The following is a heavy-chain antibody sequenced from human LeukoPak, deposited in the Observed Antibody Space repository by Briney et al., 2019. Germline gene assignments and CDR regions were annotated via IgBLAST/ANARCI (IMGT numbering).Heavy chain of an antibody. J-gene: IGHJ4*02. CDR1: GYTLTELS. V-gene: IGHV1-24*01. CDR2: FDPEDGET. CDR3: VGLDFDY. Sequence: ASVTVSFKVSGYTLTELSMHWVRQAPGKGLEWMGGFDPEDGETIYAQKFQGRVTMTEDTSTDTAYMELSSLRSEDTAVYYCVGLDFDYWGQGTLVTVSS. D-gene: IGHD6-19*01.